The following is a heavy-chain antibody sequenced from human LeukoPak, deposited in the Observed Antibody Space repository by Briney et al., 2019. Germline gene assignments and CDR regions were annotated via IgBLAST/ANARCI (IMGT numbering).Heavy chain of an antibody. CDR3: AKNGDRGAYCSGGSCYPYYYYYIDV. D-gene: IGHD2-15*01. V-gene: IGHV3-23*01. CDR1: GFTVRSYA. Sequence: GGSLRLSCAASGFTVRSYAMSWVRQAPGKGLEWVSGVSGSDDIAYYADSVKGRFTISRDNSKNTLYLQMNSLRAEDTAIYYCAKNGDRGAYCSGGSCYPYYYYYIDVWGKGTTVTISS. J-gene: IGHJ6*03. CDR2: VSGSDDIA.